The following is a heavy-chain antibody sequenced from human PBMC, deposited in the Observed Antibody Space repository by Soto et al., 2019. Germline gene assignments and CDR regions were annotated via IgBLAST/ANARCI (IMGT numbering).Heavy chain of an antibody. V-gene: IGHV3-48*02. CDR1: GFTFSSYS. CDR2: ISIGSTTI. J-gene: IGHJ5*02. CDR3: ARDNGMAGSFDP. D-gene: IGHD2-8*01. Sequence: PGGSLRLSCEASGFTFSSYSMNWVRQAPGKGLKWVSYISIGSTTIFYADSVKGRFTISRDNAKNSLYLQMNSLRDEDTAVYYCARDNGMAGSFDPWGQGTLVTVSS.